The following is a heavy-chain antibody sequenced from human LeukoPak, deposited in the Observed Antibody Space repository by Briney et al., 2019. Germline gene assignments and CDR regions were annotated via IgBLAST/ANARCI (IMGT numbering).Heavy chain of an antibody. CDR3: AKGTSSWHEFDY. D-gene: IGHD6-13*01. CDR1: GFTFSSYA. J-gene: IGHJ4*02. CDR2: INGGGDST. Sequence: PGGSLRLSCAASGFTFSSYAMNWVRQAPGKGLEWVSSINGGGDSTYYADSVKGRFTISRDNSKNTLYLQMNSLRAEDTALYYCAKGTSSWHEFDYWGQGTLVTVSS. V-gene: IGHV3-23*01.